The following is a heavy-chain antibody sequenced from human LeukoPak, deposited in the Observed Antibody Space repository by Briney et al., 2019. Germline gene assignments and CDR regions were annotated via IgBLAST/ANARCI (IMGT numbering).Heavy chain of an antibody. CDR1: GGTFSSYA. D-gene: IGHD5-24*01. Sequence: SVKVSCKASGGTFSSYAISRVRQAPGQGLEWMGRIIPIFGTANYAQKLQGRVMITTDESTSTAYMELSSLRSEDTAVYCCAREDEKEAFDMGGQGTMVTVSS. CDR2: IIPIFGTA. J-gene: IGHJ3*02. CDR3: AREDEKEAFDM. V-gene: IGHV1-69*05.